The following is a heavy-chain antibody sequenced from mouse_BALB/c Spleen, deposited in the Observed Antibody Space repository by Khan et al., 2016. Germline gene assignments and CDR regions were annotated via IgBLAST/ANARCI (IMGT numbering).Heavy chain of an antibody. V-gene: IGHV2-3*01. J-gene: IGHJ4*01. D-gene: IGHD4-1*01. CDR3: SKYPNGGNYAMDY. CDR1: GFSLTSYG. Sequence: QVQLKESGPGLVAPSQSLSITCTVSGFSLTSYGVSWVRQPPGKGLEWLGVIWGDGSTNYHSALISRLSISKDKHKSQVFLKLNSRQTYDTASYYCSKYPNGGNYAMDYWGQGTSVTVSS. CDR2: IWGDGST.